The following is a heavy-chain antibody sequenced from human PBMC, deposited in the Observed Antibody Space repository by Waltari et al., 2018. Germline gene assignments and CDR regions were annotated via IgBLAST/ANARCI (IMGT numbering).Heavy chain of an antibody. CDR1: GYSISSGYS. CDR3: ARPYGDYAFDI. J-gene: IGHJ3*02. V-gene: IGHV4-38-2*02. Sequence: QVQLQESGPGLVKPSETLSLTCTVSGYSISSGYSWGWIRQPPGKGLEWIGSIYHSGSTYYNPSLKSRVTISVDTSKNQFSLKLSSVTAADTAVYYCARPYGDYAFDIWGQGTMVTVSS. D-gene: IGHD4-17*01. CDR2: IYHSGST.